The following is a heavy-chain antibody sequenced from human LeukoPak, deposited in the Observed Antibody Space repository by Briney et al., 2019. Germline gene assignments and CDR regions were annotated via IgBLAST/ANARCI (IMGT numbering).Heavy chain of an antibody. J-gene: IGHJ5*02. Sequence: SETLSLTCTVSGTSISSTPYYWGWIRQPPGKGLEWIATIYYSVSSASTSYNPSLKSRVTMSVDTSKNQLSLKLISVTAADTAVYYCARHTRVGFGDRWGQGTLVTVSS. CDR2: IYYSVSSAST. V-gene: IGHV4-39*01. D-gene: IGHD3-10*01. CDR1: GTSISSTPYY. CDR3: ARHTRVGFGDR.